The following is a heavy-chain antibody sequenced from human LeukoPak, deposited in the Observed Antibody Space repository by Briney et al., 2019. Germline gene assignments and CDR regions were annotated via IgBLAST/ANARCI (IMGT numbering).Heavy chain of an antibody. Sequence: SVKVSCKASGGSFITYPFTWVRPAPGQGLEWMGEIVPIIGSPNYTQTFQGRLANTADESTNTAYMELSGLKSDDTAVYYCAVVPQDIVVLPTAPSLDYWGPGTLVIVSS. J-gene: IGHJ4*02. CDR2: IVPIIGSP. V-gene: IGHV1-69*13. CDR1: GGSFITYP. CDR3: AVVPQDIVVLPTAPSLDY. D-gene: IGHD2-15*01.